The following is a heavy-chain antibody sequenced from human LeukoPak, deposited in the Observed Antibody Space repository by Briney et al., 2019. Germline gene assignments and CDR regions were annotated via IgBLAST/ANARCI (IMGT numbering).Heavy chain of an antibody. CDR1: GGTFSCYS. V-gene: IGHV1-69*04. J-gene: IGHJ4*02. D-gene: IGHD2-2*01. CDR3: ARDSALRCSSTSCYFDY. Sequence: SVKGSCKASGGTFSCYSISWVRQAPGQGPEWLGRITPNLAITDYAQKFRGRVTLTADKSTSTVYMELGSLTSEDTAAYYCARDSALRCSSTSCYFDYWGQGTLVTVSS. CDR2: ITPNLAIT.